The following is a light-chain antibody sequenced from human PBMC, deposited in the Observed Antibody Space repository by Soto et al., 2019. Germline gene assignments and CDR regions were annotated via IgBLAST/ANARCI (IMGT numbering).Light chain of an antibody. CDR3: QQYNSYWT. J-gene: IGKJ1*01. Sequence: DSPLTRSPSTLSASVGDRVPVTCRASQSVSIWVAWYQQRPGRAPKLLIYKASSLESGVPSRFSGSGSGTEFTLTISSLQPDDFATYYCQQYNSYWTFGQGTKVDIK. CDR2: KAS. V-gene: IGKV1-5*03. CDR1: QSVSIW.